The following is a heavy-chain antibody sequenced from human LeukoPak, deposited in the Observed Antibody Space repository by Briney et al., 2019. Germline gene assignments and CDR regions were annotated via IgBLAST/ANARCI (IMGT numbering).Heavy chain of an antibody. Sequence: KPSETLSLTCAVYGGSFSGYYWSWIRQPPGKGLEWIGEINHSGSTNYNPSLKSRVTISVDTSKNQFSLKLSSVTAADTAVYYCARRRGGSGYSDYWGQGTLVTVSS. CDR2: INHSGST. CDR3: ARRRGGSGYSDY. CDR1: GGSFSGYY. D-gene: IGHD3-16*01. V-gene: IGHV4-34*01. J-gene: IGHJ4*02.